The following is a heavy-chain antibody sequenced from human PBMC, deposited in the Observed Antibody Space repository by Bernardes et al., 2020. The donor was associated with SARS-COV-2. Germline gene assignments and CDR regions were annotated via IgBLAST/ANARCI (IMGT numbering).Heavy chain of an antibody. Sequence: GGSLRLSCAASGFTFTNYAMTWVRQAPGKGLEWVSSISATGGGTYYADSVQGRFTVSRDYSTNTLYLQMDSLRAEDTAIYYCAKEAYSGYLETYYFYYGKDVWGQGTTVTVSS. CDR2: ISATGGGT. CDR3: AKEAYSGYLETYYFYYGKDV. CDR1: GFTFTNYA. J-gene: IGHJ6*02. V-gene: IGHV3-23*01. D-gene: IGHD5-12*01.